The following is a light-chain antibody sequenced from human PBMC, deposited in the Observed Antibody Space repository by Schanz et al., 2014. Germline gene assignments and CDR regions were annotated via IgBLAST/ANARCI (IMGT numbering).Light chain of an antibody. CDR1: SRDVGSYNL. V-gene: IGLV2-23*01. J-gene: IGLJ2*01. CDR3: CSYAGSYTFVL. Sequence: QSALTQPASVSGSPGQSITISCTGTSRDVGSYNLVSWYQQHPGKAPKLMIYEGSKRPSGVSNRFSGSKSGNTASLTISGLQAEDEADYYCCSYAGSYTFVLFGGGTKLTVL. CDR2: EGS.